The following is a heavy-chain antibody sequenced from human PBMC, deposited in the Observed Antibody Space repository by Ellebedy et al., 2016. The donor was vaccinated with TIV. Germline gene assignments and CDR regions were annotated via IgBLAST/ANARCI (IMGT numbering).Heavy chain of an antibody. Sequence: GESLKISCAASGFAFSNYAMSWVRQAPGKGLEWVSPISGSGDITYYADSVKGRFTISRDNSKNTLYLQMNSLRAEDTAVYYCARDAADNGGKLDYWGQGALVTVSS. J-gene: IGHJ4*02. D-gene: IGHD4-23*01. CDR1: GFAFSNYA. CDR3: ARDAADNGGKLDY. V-gene: IGHV3-23*01. CDR2: ISGSGDIT.